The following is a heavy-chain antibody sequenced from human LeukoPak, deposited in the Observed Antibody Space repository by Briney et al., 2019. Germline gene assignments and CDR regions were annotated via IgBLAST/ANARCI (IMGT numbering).Heavy chain of an antibody. CDR2: ISYDGSNK. J-gene: IGHJ4*02. CDR1: GFTFSSYT. CDR3: AKDVSSGSFDY. D-gene: IGHD1-26*01. Sequence: GGSLRLSCAASGFTFSSYTMHWVRQAPGKGLEWVAVISYDGSNKYYADSVKGRFTISRDNSKNTLYLQMNSLRAEDTDVYYCAKDVSSGSFDYWGQGTLVTVSS. V-gene: IGHV3-30-3*01.